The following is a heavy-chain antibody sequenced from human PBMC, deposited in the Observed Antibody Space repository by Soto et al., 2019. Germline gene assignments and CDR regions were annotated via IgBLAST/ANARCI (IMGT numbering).Heavy chain of an antibody. V-gene: IGHV3-23*01. CDR3: AKDTNLLGDYGPNAPLDY. CDR1: GFTFSSYA. D-gene: IGHD4-17*01. CDR2: ISGSGGST. J-gene: IGHJ4*02. Sequence: GGSLRLSCAASGFTFSSYAMSWVRQAPGKGLEWVSAISGSGGSTYYADSVKGRFTISRDNSKNTLYLQMNSLRAEDTAVYYCAKDTNLLGDYGPNAPLDYWGQGTLVTVSS.